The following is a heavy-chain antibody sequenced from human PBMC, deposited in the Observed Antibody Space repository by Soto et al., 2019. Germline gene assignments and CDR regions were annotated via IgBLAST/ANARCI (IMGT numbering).Heavy chain of an antibody. V-gene: IGHV4-30-4*01. J-gene: IGHJ4*02. CDR1: GGSISSGDYY. CDR2: IYYSGST. CDR3: ARDRGVAMTVDY. D-gene: IGHD3-3*01. Sequence: SETLSLTCTVSGGSISSGDYYWSWIRQPPGKGLEWIGYIYYSGSTYYDPSLKSRVTISVDTSKNQFSLKLSSVTAADTAFYYCARDRGVAMTVDYWGQGTLVTVSS.